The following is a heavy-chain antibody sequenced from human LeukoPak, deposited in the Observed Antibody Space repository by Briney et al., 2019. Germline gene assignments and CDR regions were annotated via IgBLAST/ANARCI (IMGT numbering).Heavy chain of an antibody. CDR3: ARDKRIAQAGIIRYYMDV. CDR1: GYTFTSYY. D-gene: IGHD6-19*01. Sequence: ASVKLSCAATGYTFTSYYMHWVRQAPGQGLEWMGIINPSGGSTSYAQKFQGRVTMTRDTSTSTVYMELSSLRSEDTAVYYCARDKRIAQAGIIRYYMDVWGKGTTVTISS. CDR2: INPSGGST. V-gene: IGHV1-46*01. J-gene: IGHJ6*03.